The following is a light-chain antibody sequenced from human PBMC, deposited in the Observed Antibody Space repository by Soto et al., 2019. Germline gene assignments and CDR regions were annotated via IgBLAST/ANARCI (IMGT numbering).Light chain of an antibody. V-gene: IGLV2-8*01. CDR3: SSYAGSNNPV. CDR2: EVS. CDR1: SSDVGGYNY. J-gene: IGLJ2*01. Sequence: QSALTQPPSASGSPGQSVTISCTGTSSDVGGYNYVSWYQQHPGKAPKLMIYEVSKRPSGVPDRFPGSKSGNTASLTVSGLQAEDEADYYCSSYAGSNNPVFGGGTKLTVL.